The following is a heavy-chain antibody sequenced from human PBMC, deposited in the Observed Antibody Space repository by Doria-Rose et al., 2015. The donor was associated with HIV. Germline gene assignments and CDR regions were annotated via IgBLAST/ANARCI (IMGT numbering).Heavy chain of an antibody. CDR1: GVSLSSPGMG. J-gene: IGHJ4*02. V-gene: IGHV2-26*01. D-gene: IGHD6-13*01. CDR3: ARIKSSRWYHKYYFDF. Sequence: QVTLKESGPVLVKPTETLTLTCTVSGVSLSSPGMGVSWIRQPPGKALEWPANIFSDDERSYKTSLKSRLTISRATSKSQVVLTMTDMDPADTATYYCARIKSSRWYHKYYFDFWGQGTLVIVSA. CDR2: IFSDDER.